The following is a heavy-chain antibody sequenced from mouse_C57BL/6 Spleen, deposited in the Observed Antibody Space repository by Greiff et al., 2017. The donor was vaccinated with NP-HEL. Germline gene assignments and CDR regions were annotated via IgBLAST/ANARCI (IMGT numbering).Heavy chain of an antibody. CDR2: IYPGGGDT. Sequence: VQLQQSGAELVRPGTSVKMSCKASGYTFTNYWIGWAKQRPGHGLEWIGDIYPGGGDTNYNEKFKGKATLTADKSSSTAYMQVSGLPSEDPAISYCARVIYDGYSYYYDMDYWGQGTSVTVSS. D-gene: IGHD2-3*01. CDR3: ARVIYDGYSYYYDMDY. V-gene: IGHV1-63*01. J-gene: IGHJ4*01. CDR1: GYTFTNYW.